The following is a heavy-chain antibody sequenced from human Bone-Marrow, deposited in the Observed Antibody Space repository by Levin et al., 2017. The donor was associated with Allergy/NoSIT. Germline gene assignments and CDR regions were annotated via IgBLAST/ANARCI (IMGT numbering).Heavy chain of an antibody. CDR3: ARFDSSGRSVNDAFDL. V-gene: IGHV4-30-2*01. J-gene: IGHJ3*01. D-gene: IGHD3-22*01. CDR2: IYHGGST. CDR1: GGSITSGGFS. Sequence: PSQTLSLTCVVSGGSITSGGFSWSWIRQPPGKGLEWIGYIYHGGSTHYNPSLKSRVAISGDMSKNQFSLNLTSVTAADTAVYFCARFDSSGRSVNDAFDLWGRGTRVTVSS.